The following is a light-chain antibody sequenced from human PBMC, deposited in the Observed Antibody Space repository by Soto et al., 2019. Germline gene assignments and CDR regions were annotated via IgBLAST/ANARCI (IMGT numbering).Light chain of an antibody. CDR3: QQYDNLPP. CDR1: QDISNY. Sequence: DIQMTQSPSSLSASVGDRVTITCQARQDISNYLNWYQQKPGKAPKLLIYDASKLETGVPSRFSGSGSGTDFTFTISSLQPEDIATYYCQQYDNLPPFGPGTKVDIK. V-gene: IGKV1-33*01. J-gene: IGKJ3*01. CDR2: DAS.